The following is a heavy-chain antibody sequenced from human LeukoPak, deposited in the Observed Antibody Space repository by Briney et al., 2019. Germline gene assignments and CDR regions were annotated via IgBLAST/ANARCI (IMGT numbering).Heavy chain of an antibody. CDR3: ARGVQLRFLEWLRNNWFDP. Sequence: SQTLSLTCTVSGGSISSGSYYWSWIRQPAGKGLEWIGRIYTSGSTNYNPSLKSRVTISVETSKNQFSLKLSSVTAADTAVYYCARGVQLRFLEWLRNNWFDPWGQGTLVTVSS. CDR1: GGSISSGSYY. D-gene: IGHD3-3*01. CDR2: IYTSGST. V-gene: IGHV4-61*02. J-gene: IGHJ5*02.